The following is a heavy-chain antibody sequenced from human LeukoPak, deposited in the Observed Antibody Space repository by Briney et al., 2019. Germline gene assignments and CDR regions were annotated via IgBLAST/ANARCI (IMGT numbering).Heavy chain of an antibody. J-gene: IGHJ3*02. CDR1: GFTFSSYA. CDR2: ISSSGSTI. Sequence: GGSLRLSCAASGFTFSSYAMSWVRQAPGKGLEWVSYISSSGSTIYYADSVKGRFTISRVNAKNSLYLQMNSLRAEDTAVYYCARARLGYCSSTSCYLDAFDIWGQGTMVTVSS. CDR3: ARARLGYCSSTSCYLDAFDI. D-gene: IGHD2-2*01. V-gene: IGHV3-48*04.